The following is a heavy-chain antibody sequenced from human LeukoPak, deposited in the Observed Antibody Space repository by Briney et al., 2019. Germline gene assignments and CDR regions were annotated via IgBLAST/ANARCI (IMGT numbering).Heavy chain of an antibody. V-gene: IGHV1-8*01. D-gene: IGHD3-10*01. CDR3: ARGVPGSYNTFEA. Sequence: ASVKVSCKTSGYTFTNHDINWVRQATGQGLEWMGWINTNTGNTGYPEKFQGRVTMTRTNSISTAYMELSRLRSDDTAIYYCARGVPGSYNTFEAWGQGTLVTVSS. CDR2: INTNTGNT. CDR1: GYTFTNHD. J-gene: IGHJ5*02.